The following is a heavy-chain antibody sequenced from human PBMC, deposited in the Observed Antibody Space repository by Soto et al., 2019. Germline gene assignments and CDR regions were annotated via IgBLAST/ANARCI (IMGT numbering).Heavy chain of an antibody. J-gene: IGHJ4*02. Sequence: ASVKVSCKASGYTFTSYGISWVRQAPGQGLEWMGWISAYNGNTNYAQKLQGRVTMTTDPSTSTAYMELRSLRSDDTAVYYCARGTAVAGTLGRYFDYWGQGTLVTVSS. CDR2: ISAYNGNT. D-gene: IGHD6-19*01. CDR3: ARGTAVAGTLGRYFDY. V-gene: IGHV1-18*01. CDR1: GYTFTSYG.